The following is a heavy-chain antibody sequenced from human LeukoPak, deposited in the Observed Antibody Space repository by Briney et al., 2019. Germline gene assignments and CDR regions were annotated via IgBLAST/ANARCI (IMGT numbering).Heavy chain of an antibody. Sequence: GGSLRLSCAASGFSFSDFYMSWIRQAPGMGLEWISYIGTRSNPIYYADSVKGRFTISRDDAKNSLYLQMNSLRDEDTAAYFCAREARGSGRDFDYWGQGILVTVSS. CDR3: AREARGSGRDFDY. CDR2: IGTRSNPI. V-gene: IGHV3-11*01. J-gene: IGHJ4*02. D-gene: IGHD1-26*01. CDR1: GFSFSDFY.